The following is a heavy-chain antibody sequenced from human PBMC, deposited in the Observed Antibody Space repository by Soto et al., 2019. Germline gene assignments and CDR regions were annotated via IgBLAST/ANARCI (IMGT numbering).Heavy chain of an antibody. CDR1: GFRFDEYV. CDR3: ARVRATDYEIDY. CDR2: ISSNSANI. J-gene: IGHJ4*02. D-gene: IGHD4-17*01. Sequence: SLRLSCEGSGFRFDEYVMHWVRQAPGKGLEWVSGISSNSANIEYADFVKGRFTISRDNADNSVFLDMNNLRVDDTATYYCARVRATDYEIDYWGQGALVTVSS. V-gene: IGHV3-9*01.